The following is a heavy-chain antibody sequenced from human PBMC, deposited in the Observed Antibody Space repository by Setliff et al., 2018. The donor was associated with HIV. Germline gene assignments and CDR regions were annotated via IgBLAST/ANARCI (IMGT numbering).Heavy chain of an antibody. Sequence: TLSLTCTVSGDSSSNDYWTWVRQPPGKGLEWIGNIHTSGTTKYNPSLNSRVTISVDSSKNQFSLRLSSVTAADTAVYYCARASYYYDSNGYYRGYFDSWGQGTLVTVSS. CDR2: IHTSGTT. J-gene: IGHJ4*02. CDR3: ARASYYYDSNGYYRGYFDS. V-gene: IGHV4-59*01. CDR1: GDSSSNDY. D-gene: IGHD3-22*01.